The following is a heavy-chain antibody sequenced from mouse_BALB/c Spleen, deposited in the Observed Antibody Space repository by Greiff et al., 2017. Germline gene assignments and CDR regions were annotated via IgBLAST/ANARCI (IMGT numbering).Heavy chain of an antibody. D-gene: IGHD2-1*01. CDR1: GYTFTSYY. CDR3: ARDGNRAMDY. Sequence: VKLQESGPELVKPGASVRISCKASGYTFTSYYIHWVKQRPGQGLEWIGWIYPGNVNTKYNEKFKGKATLTADKSSSTAYMQLSSLTSEDSAVYFCARDGNRAMDYWGQGTSVTVSS. J-gene: IGHJ4*01. V-gene: IGHV1S56*01. CDR2: IYPGNVNT.